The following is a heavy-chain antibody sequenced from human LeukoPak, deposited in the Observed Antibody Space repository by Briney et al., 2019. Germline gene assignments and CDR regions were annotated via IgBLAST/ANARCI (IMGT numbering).Heavy chain of an antibody. CDR1: GFTFSSYA. D-gene: IGHD3-9*01. CDR3: ARDSDYDIFTGYYPGGDYYGLDV. Sequence: PGGSLRLSCAASGFTFSSYAFHWVRQAPGKGLEWAAVISYDETSKYYADSVKGRFTISRDNSKNTLYLQMNSLRAEDTAVYYCARDSDYDIFTGYYPGGDYYGLDVWGQGTTVTVSS. J-gene: IGHJ6*02. V-gene: IGHV3-30-3*01. CDR2: ISYDETSK.